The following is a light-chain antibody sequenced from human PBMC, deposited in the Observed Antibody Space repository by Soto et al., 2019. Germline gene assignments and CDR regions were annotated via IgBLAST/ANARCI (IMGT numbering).Light chain of an antibody. CDR1: SGSIASNY. CDR3: QSYDSSNHAV. J-gene: IGLJ7*01. V-gene: IGLV6-57*02. Sequence: NFMLTQPHSVSESPGKTVTIPSTARSGSIASNYVRWYHQRPGSAPTTVIYEDNQRPSGVPDRFSGSIDSSSNSASLTISGLKTEDEADYYCQSYDSSNHAVFGGGTQLTVL. CDR2: EDN.